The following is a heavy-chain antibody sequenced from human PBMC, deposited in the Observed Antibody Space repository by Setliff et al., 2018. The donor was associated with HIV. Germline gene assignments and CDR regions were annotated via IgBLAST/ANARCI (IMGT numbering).Heavy chain of an antibody. CDR1: GFTFSSYA. D-gene: IGHD4-17*01. CDR3: AKDIYGGHFYYFDY. J-gene: IGHJ4*02. V-gene: IGHV3-23*01. Sequence: GGSLRLSCAASGFTFSSYAMSWVRQAPGKGLEWVSAISGSGGSTYYADSVKGRFTISRDNSKNTLYLQMNNLRGEDTALYYCAKDIYGGHFYYFDYWGQGSLVTVSS. CDR2: ISGSGGST.